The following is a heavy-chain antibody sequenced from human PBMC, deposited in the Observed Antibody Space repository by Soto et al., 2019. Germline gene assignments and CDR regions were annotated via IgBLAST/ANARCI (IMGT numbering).Heavy chain of an antibody. V-gene: IGHV4-34*01. J-gene: IGHJ6*03. CDR2: INHSGST. D-gene: IGHD6-6*01. CDR1: GGSFSGYY. CDR3: ARGPGIAARPRYYYYYMDV. Sequence: AETLSLTCAVYGGSFSGYYWSWIRQPPGKGLEWIGEINHSGSTNYNPSLKSRVTISVDTSKNQFSLKLSSVTAADTAVYYCARGPGIAARPRYYYYYMDVWGKGTTVTVSS.